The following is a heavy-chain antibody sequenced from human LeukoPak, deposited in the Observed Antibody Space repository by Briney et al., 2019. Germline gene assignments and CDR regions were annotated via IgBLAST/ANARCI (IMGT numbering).Heavy chain of an antibody. D-gene: IGHD6-13*01. CDR2: ISGSGGST. Sequence: GGSLRLSCAASGFTFSSYAMSWVRQAPGRGREWVSAISGSGGSTYYADSVKGRFTISRDNSKNTLYLQMNSLRAEDTAVYYCAPRHSSTWYPFDYWGQGTLVTVSS. J-gene: IGHJ4*02. CDR3: APRHSSTWYPFDY. CDR1: GFTFSSYA. V-gene: IGHV3-23*01.